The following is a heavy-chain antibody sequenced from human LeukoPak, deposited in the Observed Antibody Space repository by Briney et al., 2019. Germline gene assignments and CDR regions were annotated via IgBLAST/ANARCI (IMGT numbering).Heavy chain of an antibody. CDR3: ARPFGSGTYYQFDL. CDR2: IKGDGSDK. CDR1: GFAFSTYW. V-gene: IGHV3-7*04. Sequence: GGSLRLSCAASGFAFSTYWMSWVRQAPGKGLEWVANIKGDGSDKYYLDSLKGRFTVSRDNAKNSRYLQVNSLRADDTAVYYCARPFGSGTYYQFDLWGQGTLVTVSS. J-gene: IGHJ4*02. D-gene: IGHD3-10*01.